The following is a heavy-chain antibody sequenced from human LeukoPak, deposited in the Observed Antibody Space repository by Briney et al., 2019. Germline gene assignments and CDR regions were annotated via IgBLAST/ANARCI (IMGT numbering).Heavy chain of an antibody. Sequence: GGSLRLSCAASGFTFNSYSMNWVRQAPGKGLEWVSLINSGNSYQHYADSVKGRFTISRDNSKNTLRLQMNSLRDEDRAVYYCAKSIAVAGLGGGRIFDYWGQGTLVTVSS. CDR3: AKSIAVAGLGGGRIFDY. D-gene: IGHD6-19*01. CDR1: GFTFNSYS. J-gene: IGHJ4*02. CDR2: INSGNSYQ. V-gene: IGHV3-21*01.